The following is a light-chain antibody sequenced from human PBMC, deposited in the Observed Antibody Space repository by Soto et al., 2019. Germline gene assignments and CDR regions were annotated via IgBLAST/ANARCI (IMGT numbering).Light chain of an antibody. V-gene: IGKV3-15*01. J-gene: IGKJ5*01. CDR3: QEYEKWPPSLT. Sequence: EIVMTQSPATLSVSPGDRATLSCRAGQPLNNNVAWYQHKPGQAPRLLIYGASTRATGISARFSGSGPGTEFTLIISNLESEDFAVYYCQEYEKWPPSLTFGQGTRLEIK. CDR2: GAS. CDR1: QPLNNN.